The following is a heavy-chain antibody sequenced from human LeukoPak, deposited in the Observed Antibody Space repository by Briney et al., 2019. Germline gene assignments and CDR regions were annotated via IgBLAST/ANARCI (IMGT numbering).Heavy chain of an antibody. D-gene: IGHD3-3*01. J-gene: IGHJ4*02. CDR2: MNPNSGNT. Sequence: ASVKVSCKASGYTFTSYDTNWVRQATGQGLEWMGWMNPNSGNTGYAQKFQGRVTMTRNTSISTAYMELSSLRSEDTAVYYCARARRRFLEWLLSQYYFDYWGQGTLVTVSS. CDR1: GYTFTSYD. CDR3: ARARRRFLEWLLSQYYFDY. V-gene: IGHV1-8*01.